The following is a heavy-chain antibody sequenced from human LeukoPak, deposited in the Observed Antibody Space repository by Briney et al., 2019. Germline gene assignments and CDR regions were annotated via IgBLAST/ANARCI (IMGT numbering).Heavy chain of an antibody. CDR2: IYSSGNT. CDR3: GRRAYGIGFGY. CDR1: GGSISSGSYY. Sequence: SETLSLTSTVSGGSISSGSYYWNWIRQPPGKGLEWIGTIYSSGNTYYNPSLESRVTISADTSRNHFSLKLTSVTAADTAVYYCGRRAYGIGFGYWGQGTLVTVSS. V-gene: IGHV4-39*02. J-gene: IGHJ4*02. D-gene: IGHD1-26*01.